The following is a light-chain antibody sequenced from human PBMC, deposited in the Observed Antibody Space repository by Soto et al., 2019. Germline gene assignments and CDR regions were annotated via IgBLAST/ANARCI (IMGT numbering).Light chain of an antibody. Sequence: EVVMTQSPATLSLSPGDRATLSCRAGQSVSSNLAWYQQKPGQAPRLLIYGALTRATGIPARFSGSGSGTEFTLTISSLQSEDFALYFCQQYNNWPPLTFGGGTKVEIK. CDR1: QSVSSN. J-gene: IGKJ4*01. V-gene: IGKV3D-15*01. CDR2: GAL. CDR3: QQYNNWPPLT.